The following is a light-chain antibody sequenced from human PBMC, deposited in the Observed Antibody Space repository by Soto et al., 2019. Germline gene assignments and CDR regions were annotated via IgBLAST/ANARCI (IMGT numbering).Light chain of an antibody. CDR2: EGT. Sequence: QSALTQPAAVSGSAGRSIASSYTGTSSDVGKFNFVSWYQQDPGKAPKFIIYEGTKRPSGVSSRFSGSKSGNTASLTISGLQPEDEAAYFCCSYAGRTTYVFGTGTKVTV. CDR3: CSYAGRTTYV. CDR1: SSDVGKFNF. V-gene: IGLV2-23*01. J-gene: IGLJ1*01.